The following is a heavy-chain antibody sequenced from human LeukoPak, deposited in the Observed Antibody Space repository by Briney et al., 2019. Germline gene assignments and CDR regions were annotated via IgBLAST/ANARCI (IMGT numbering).Heavy chain of an antibody. CDR1: GYTFTGYY. CDR2: INPNSGGT. CDR3: ARGRVELWYENWFDP. V-gene: IGHV1-2*02. D-gene: IGHD1-26*01. Sequence: ASVKVSCKASGYTFTGYYMHWVRQAPGQGLEWMGWINPNSGGTNYAQKFQGRVTMTRDTSISTAYMELSRLRSDDTAVYYCARGRVELWYENWFDPWGQGTLVTVSS. J-gene: IGHJ5*02.